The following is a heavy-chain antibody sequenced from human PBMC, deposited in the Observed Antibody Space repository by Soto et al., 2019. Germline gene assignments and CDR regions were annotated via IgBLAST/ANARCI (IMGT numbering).Heavy chain of an antibody. Sequence: EVQVVESGGDLVEPGGSLRLSCETSGFMFSSAWMSWVRQAPGKGLEWVARIKSKKDGGARDSAAPVNGRFSISRDDSKSTVYLQMHSLRAEDTALYYCVEGWNDFWGQGTLVSVSS. CDR1: GFMFSSAW. D-gene: IGHD1-1*01. V-gene: IGHV3-15*01. CDR3: VEGWNDF. CDR2: IKSKKDGGAR. J-gene: IGHJ4*02.